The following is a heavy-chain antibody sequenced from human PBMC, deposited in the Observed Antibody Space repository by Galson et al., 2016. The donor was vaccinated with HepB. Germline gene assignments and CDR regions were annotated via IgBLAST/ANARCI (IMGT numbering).Heavy chain of an antibody. CDR2: IRNKADSYAT. V-gene: IGHV3-73*01. Sequence: SLRLSCAASGFIFSDSAMHWVRQASGKGLEWVGLIRNKADSYATVYAASVKGRFSISRDDSKNTAYLQMNSLKTEDTAVYYCARHVIDYWGQGTLVTVSS. CDR1: GFIFSDSA. J-gene: IGHJ4*02. CDR3: ARHVIDY.